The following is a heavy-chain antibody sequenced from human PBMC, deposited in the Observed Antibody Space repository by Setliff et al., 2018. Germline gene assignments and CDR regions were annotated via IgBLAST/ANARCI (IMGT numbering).Heavy chain of an antibody. V-gene: IGHV1-2*06. Sequence: GASVKVSCKASGYTFIGYYMYWVRQAPGQGLEWMGRINPNSGGTEYAQKFQGRVTMTRDTSISTVYMELGSLRSDDTAVYYCARAGQLDYFQHWGQGTLVTVSS. D-gene: IGHD6-13*01. CDR3: ARAGQLDYFQH. J-gene: IGHJ1*01. CDR1: GYTFIGYY. CDR2: INPNSGGT.